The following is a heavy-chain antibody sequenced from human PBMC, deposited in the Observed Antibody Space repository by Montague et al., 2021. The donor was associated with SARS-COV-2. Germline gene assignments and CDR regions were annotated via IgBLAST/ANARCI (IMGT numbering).Heavy chain of an antibody. Sequence: SETLSLTCSFSGGSIRSYYWSWIRLPPGKALEWLGYIYYTGETTHNPSLKSRVTISVDTSRSQFSLRLTSVTAADTAVYFCARFWSGHVDKWSQGTLVTVSS. V-gene: IGHV4-59*01. CDR3: ARFWSGHVDK. CDR2: IYYTGET. D-gene: IGHD3-3*01. J-gene: IGHJ4*02. CDR1: GGSIRSYY.